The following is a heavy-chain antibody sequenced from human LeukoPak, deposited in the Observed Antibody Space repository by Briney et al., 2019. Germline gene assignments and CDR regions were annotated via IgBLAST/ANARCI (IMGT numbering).Heavy chain of an antibody. J-gene: IGHJ4*02. D-gene: IGHD3-16*01. CDR1: VYTFTGNY. CDR3: ARGGEIILPSRPHDY. V-gene: IGHV1-2*02. Sequence: ASVKLFCKASVYTFTGNYMHWVRQAPGQGLEGMGCINPNSGDTNFAQKFQGRVTRTRDTAISTAYMESSRLTSDDTAVYYCARGGEIILPSRPHDYWGQGTLVTVSS. CDR2: INPNSGDT.